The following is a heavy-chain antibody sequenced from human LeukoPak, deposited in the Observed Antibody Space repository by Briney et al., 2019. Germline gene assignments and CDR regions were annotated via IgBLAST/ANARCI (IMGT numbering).Heavy chain of an antibody. CDR2: ISGSGGST. CDR3: AKATIVVVPAAMDY. CDR1: GFTFSSYA. V-gene: IGHV3-23*01. D-gene: IGHD2-2*01. Sequence: GGSLRLSCAATGFTFSSYAMSWVRQAPGKGLEWVSAISGSGGSTYYADSVKGRFTISRDNSKNTLYLQMNSLRAEDTAVYYCAKATIVVVPAAMDYWGQGTLVTVSS. J-gene: IGHJ4*02.